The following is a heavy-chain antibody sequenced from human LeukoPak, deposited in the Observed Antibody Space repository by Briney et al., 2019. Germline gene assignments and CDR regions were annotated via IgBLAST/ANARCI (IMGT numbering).Heavy chain of an antibody. V-gene: IGHV3-7*01. CDR1: GFTFSSYW. CDR3: ARDQRVAGFDY. CDR2: INQDGSAR. D-gene: IGHD2-15*01. Sequence: GGSLRLSCVGSGFTFSSYWMNWVRQAPGKGLEWVANINQDGSARYYVDSVKGRFTISRDNAKDSLYLQMNSLRAEDTAVYYCARDQRVAGFDYWGQGTLVTVSS. J-gene: IGHJ4*02.